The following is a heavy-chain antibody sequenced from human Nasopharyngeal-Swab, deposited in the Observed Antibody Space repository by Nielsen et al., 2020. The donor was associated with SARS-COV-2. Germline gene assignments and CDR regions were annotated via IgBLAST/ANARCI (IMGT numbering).Heavy chain of an antibody. CDR3: ARVYWPEVLTTRRDAFDI. D-gene: IGHD2-8*02. Sequence: GGSLRLSCAASGFTFSDYYMSWIRQAPGKGLEWVSYISSSGSTIYYADSVKGRFTISRDNAKNSLYLQMNSLRAEDTAVYYCARVYWPEVLTTRRDAFDIWGQGTMATVSS. V-gene: IGHV3-11*01. J-gene: IGHJ3*02. CDR1: GFTFSDYY. CDR2: ISSSGSTI.